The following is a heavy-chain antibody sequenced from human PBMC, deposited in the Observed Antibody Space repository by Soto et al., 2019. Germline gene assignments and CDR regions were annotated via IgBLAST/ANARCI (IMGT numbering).Heavy chain of an antibody. CDR3: ARVLGGSPPYGMDV. CDR2: IIPIFGTA. D-gene: IGHD2-15*01. J-gene: IGHJ6*02. CDR1: LGTFSIYA. Sequence: KVSCKASLGTFSIYATSWLRQAPGQGLEWMGGIIPIFGTANYAQKFQGRVTITADESTSTAYMELSSLRSEDTAVYYCARVLGGSPPYGMDVWGQGTTVTVSS. V-gene: IGHV1-69*01.